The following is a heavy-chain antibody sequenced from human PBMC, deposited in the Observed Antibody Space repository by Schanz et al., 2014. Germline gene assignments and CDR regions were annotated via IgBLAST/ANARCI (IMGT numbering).Heavy chain of an antibody. CDR2: IRQDGSEK. CDR1: GFTFSNYW. CDR3: AREVGGSFGQHY. V-gene: IGHV3-7*01. J-gene: IGHJ4*02. D-gene: IGHD1-26*01. Sequence: EVRLVESGGGLVEPGGSLRLSCAASGFTFSNYWMNWVRQAPGRGLEWVANIRQDGSEKYSVDSVKGRFTISRDNANNSLYLQMNSLRAEDTAVYYCAREVGGSFGQHYWGQGALVTVSS.